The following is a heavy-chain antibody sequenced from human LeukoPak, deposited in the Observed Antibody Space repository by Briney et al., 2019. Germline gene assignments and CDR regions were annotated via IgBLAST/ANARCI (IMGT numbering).Heavy chain of an antibody. CDR3: ARAFRLNYFDP. Sequence: GSLRLSCAASGFTFRSYWMSWVRQAPGKGLEWVANIIQDGSEKYYVDSVRGRFTISRDNAKKSLYLQMNSLRADDTAVYYCARAFRLNYFDPWGQGTLVTVSS. CDR1: GFTFRSYW. V-gene: IGHV3-7*05. J-gene: IGHJ5*02. CDR2: IIQDGSEK. D-gene: IGHD1-7*01.